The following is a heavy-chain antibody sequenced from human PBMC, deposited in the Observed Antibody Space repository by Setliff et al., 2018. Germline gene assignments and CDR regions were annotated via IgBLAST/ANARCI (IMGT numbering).Heavy chain of an antibody. J-gene: IGHJ4*02. Sequence: GGSLRLSCTTSGFTFFSYTMNWVRQAPGKGLEWVSAITDDGGTTHYAGSVKGRFTIGRDNSNSTLYLQMNSLRVEDTALYYCAKSSGSSSSTNLEYLGPGTLVTVYS. CDR2: ITDDGGTT. CDR1: GFTFFSYT. V-gene: IGHV3-23*01. CDR3: AKSSGSSSSTNLEY. D-gene: IGHD6-6*01.